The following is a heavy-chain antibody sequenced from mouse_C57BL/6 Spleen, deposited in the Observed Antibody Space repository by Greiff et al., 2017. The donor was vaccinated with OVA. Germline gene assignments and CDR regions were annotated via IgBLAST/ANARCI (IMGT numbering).Heavy chain of an antibody. CDR2: INPSNGGT. CDR3: VKSDYYGSSHFAY. Sequence: VQLQQPGTDLVKPGASVKLSCKASGYTFTSYWMHWVKQRPGQGLEWIGNINPSNGGTNYIEKFKSKATLTVDKSSSTAYMQLSSLTSEDSAVYDSVKSDYYGSSHFAYWGQGTLVTVSA. V-gene: IGHV1-53*01. D-gene: IGHD1-1*01. J-gene: IGHJ3*01. CDR1: GYTFTSYW.